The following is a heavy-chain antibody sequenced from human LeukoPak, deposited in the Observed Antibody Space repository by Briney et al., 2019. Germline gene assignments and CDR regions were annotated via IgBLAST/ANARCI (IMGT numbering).Heavy chain of an antibody. D-gene: IGHD2/OR15-2a*01. J-gene: IGHJ4*02. Sequence: PSETLSLTCTVSGGPMRSYYWSWIRQSPGKGLEWIGYVYYSGSTNSNPSLKSRVTISIDTSKNQFSLKLSSVTAADTAVYYCARGSMPQYYFDCWGQGTLVTVSS. CDR1: GGPMRSYY. CDR3: ARGSMPQYYFDC. CDR2: VYYSGST. V-gene: IGHV4-59*01.